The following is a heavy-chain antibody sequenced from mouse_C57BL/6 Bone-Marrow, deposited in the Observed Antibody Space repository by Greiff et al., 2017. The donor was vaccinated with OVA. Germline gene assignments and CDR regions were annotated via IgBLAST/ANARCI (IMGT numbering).Heavy chain of an antibody. CDR1: GYTFTSYW. Sequence: VQLQQPGTELVKPGASVKLSCKASGYTFTSYWMHWVKQRPGQGLEWIGNINPSNGGTNYNEKFKSKATLTVDKSSSTAYMQLSSLTSEDSAVYYGARKGVYGSSSYWYFDVWGTGTTVTVSS. V-gene: IGHV1-53*01. D-gene: IGHD1-1*01. CDR2: INPSNGGT. J-gene: IGHJ1*03. CDR3: ARKGVYGSSSYWYFDV.